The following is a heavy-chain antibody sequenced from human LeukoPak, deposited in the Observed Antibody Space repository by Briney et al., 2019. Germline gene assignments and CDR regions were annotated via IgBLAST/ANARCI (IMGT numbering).Heavy chain of an antibody. V-gene: IGHV4-59*01. CDR3: ARGYSSSWNWFDP. D-gene: IGHD6-13*01. J-gene: IGHJ5*02. CDR2: IYYSGST. CDR1: GGSIRSYY. Sequence: SETLSLTCTVSGGSIRSYYWSWIRQPPGKGLEWIGYIYYSGSTNYNPSLKSRVTISVDTSKNQFSLKLSSVTAADTAVYYCARGYSSSWNWFDPWGQGTLVTVSS.